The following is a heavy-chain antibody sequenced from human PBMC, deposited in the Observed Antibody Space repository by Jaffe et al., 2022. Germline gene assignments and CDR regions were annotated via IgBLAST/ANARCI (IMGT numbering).Heavy chain of an antibody. Sequence: EVQLLESGGGLVQPGGSLRLSCAASGFTFGTYVMSWVRQAPGKGLEWVSAISSSDDSTYYANSVKGRFTISRDNSKNTLYLQMNNLRGEDTAVYYCAKPMKEEAYGYVFWSAIPDYWGQGTLVTVSS. V-gene: IGHV3-23*01. CDR2: ISSSDDST. CDR3: AKPMKEEAYGYVFWSAIPDY. J-gene: IGHJ4*02. CDR1: GFTFGTYV. D-gene: IGHD3-3*01.